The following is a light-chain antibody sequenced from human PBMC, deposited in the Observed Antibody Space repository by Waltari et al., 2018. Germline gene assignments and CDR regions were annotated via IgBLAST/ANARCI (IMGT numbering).Light chain of an antibody. CDR1: ALPTRY. V-gene: IGLV3-25*03. Sequence: SYELTQPPSVSVSPGQTARITCSGDALPTRYAHWYPHKPGQAPVMVIYKDSERPSGIPERFSGSSSGTTVTLTITGVQAEDEADYHCQSTDTSDSVVFGGGTKLTVL. J-gene: IGLJ2*01. CDR3: QSTDTSDSVV. CDR2: KDS.